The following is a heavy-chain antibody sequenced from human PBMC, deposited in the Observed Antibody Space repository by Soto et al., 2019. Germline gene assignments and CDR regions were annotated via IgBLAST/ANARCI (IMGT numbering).Heavy chain of an antibody. D-gene: IGHD3-22*01. Sequence: ASVKVSCKASGYTFTSYAMHWVRQAPGQRLEWMGWINAGNGNTKYSQKFQGRVTITRDTSASTAYMELSSLRSEDTAVYYCARDSSGYYSDHDYWGQGTLVTVSS. CDR1: GYTFTSYA. J-gene: IGHJ4*02. CDR3: ARDSSGYYSDHDY. CDR2: INAGNGNT. V-gene: IGHV1-3*01.